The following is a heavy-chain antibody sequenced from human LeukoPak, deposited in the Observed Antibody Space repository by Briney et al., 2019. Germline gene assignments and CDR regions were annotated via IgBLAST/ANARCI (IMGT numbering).Heavy chain of an antibody. D-gene: IGHD2-2*01. CDR2: IYTSVST. CDR1: GGSISRYY. CDR3: AKLGGRYCSGTSCYGYYYYYMDV. J-gene: IGHJ6*03. Sequence: SESLSLTCTVSGGSISRYYWSWIRQPAGKGLGWIVRIYTSVSTNYNPSLKSRVTISVDKSKNRFSLKLSSVTAADTAVYYCAKLGGRYCSGTSCYGYYYYYMDVWGKGTTVTVSS. V-gene: IGHV4-4*07.